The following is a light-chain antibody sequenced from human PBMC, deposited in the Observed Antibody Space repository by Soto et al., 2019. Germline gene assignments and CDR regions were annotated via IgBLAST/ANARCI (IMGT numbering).Light chain of an antibody. CDR1: SSDVGSYNL. V-gene: IGLV2-23*01. CDR3: CSYAGTNTFV. CDR2: EGN. Sequence: QSALTQPASVSGSPGQSITISCTGTSSDVGSYNLVSWYQQHPGKAPKLMIYEGNKRPSGVSNRFSVSKSANTASLTISGLQTEDEDDYYCCSYAGTNTFVFGTGTKLTVL. J-gene: IGLJ1*01.